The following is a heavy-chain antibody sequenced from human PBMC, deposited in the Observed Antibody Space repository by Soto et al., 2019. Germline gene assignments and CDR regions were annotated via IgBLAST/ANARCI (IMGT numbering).Heavy chain of an antibody. J-gene: IGHJ4*02. Sequence: EPLSLICTVSGGSISTYYWSWIRQPAGKGLEWIGRIYASGSTNYNPSLKSRVTMSVATSKNKFSLKLSSVTAADTAVYYCARGGMVIIPTATAFDYWGQGTLVTV. D-gene: IGHD2-2*01. CDR3: ARGGMVIIPTATAFDY. CDR1: GGSISTYY. CDR2: IYASGST. V-gene: IGHV4-4*07.